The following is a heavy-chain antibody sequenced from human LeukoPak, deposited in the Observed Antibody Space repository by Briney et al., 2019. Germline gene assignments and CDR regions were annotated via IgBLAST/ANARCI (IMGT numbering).Heavy chain of an antibody. CDR3: ARGDSSGYYFLFDY. D-gene: IGHD3-22*01. V-gene: IGHV4-31*03. Sequence: SQTLSLTCTVSGGSISSGGYYWSWSRQHPGKSLEWIGYIYYSGSTYYNPSLKSRVTISVDTSKNQFSLKLSSVTAADTAVYYCARGDSSGYYFLFDYWGQGTLVTVSS. J-gene: IGHJ4*02. CDR2: IYYSGST. CDR1: GGSISSGGYY.